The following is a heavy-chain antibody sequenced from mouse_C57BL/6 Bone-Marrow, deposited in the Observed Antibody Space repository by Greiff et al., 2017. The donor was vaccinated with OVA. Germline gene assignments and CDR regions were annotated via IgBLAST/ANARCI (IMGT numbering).Heavy chain of an antibody. D-gene: IGHD1-1*01. CDR3: ARLRGTTVVHWYFDV. CDR2: IDPSDSYT. V-gene: IGHV1-69*01. CDR1: GYTFTSYW. J-gene: IGHJ1*03. Sequence: QVQLQQPGAELVMPGASVKLSCKASGYTFTSYWMHWVKQRPGQGLEWIGEIDPSDSYTNYNQKFKGKSTLTVDKSSSTAYMQLSSLTSEDSAVYYCARLRGTTVVHWYFDVWGTGTTVTVSS.